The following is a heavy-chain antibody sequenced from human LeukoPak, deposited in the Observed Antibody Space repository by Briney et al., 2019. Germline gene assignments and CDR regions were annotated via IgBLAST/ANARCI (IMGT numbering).Heavy chain of an antibody. D-gene: IGHD2-15*01. CDR3: TTVHVSPRGYEWFDP. Sequence: GGSLRLSCAASGSTFSNAWMSWVRQAPGKGLEWVGRIKSRTDGGTTDYAAPVKGRFTISRDDSKNTLYLQMNSLKTEDTAVYYCTTVHVSPRGYEWFDPWGQGTLVTVSS. J-gene: IGHJ5*02. CDR1: GSTFSNAW. CDR2: IKSRTDGGTT. V-gene: IGHV3-15*01.